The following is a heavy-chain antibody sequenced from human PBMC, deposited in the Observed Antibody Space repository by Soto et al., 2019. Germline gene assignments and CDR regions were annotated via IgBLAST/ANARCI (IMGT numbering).Heavy chain of an antibody. CDR1: GYTFVNYG. J-gene: IGHJ4*02. V-gene: IGHV1-18*01. CDR3: ARGDYDTSGFPSIFCH. Sequence: ASVKVSCKAFGYTFVNYGINWVRQAPGQGLEWLGWTLTYNGNTKYAQKVQDRVTMTTDTSTSTAYMELRSLRFGDTAVYYCARGDYDTSGFPSIFCHWGQGTVVTVSS. D-gene: IGHD3-22*01. CDR2: TLTYNGNT.